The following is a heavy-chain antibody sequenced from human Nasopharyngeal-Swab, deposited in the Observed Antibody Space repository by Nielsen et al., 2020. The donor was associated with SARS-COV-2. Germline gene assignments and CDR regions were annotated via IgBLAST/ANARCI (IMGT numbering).Heavy chain of an antibody. J-gene: IGHJ4*02. CDR1: GFTFSSYW. CDR3: ARDPLNYGDYFDY. CDR2: INSDGSST. V-gene: IGHV3-74*01. D-gene: IGHD4-17*01. Sequence: GGHLRLTCAASGFTFSSYWMHWVRQAPWKGLVWVSRINSDGSSTSYADSVKGRFTISRDNAKNTLYLQMNSLRAEDTAVYYCARDPLNYGDYFDYWGQGTLVTVSS.